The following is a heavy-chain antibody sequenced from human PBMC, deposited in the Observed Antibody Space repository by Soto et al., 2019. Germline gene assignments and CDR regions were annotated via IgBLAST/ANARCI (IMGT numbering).Heavy chain of an antibody. CDR1: GFTLMTYT. Sequence: PGGSLIHSCASSGFTLMTYTMNWVRQAPGKGLEWVSSISISSSDRYYADSVRGRFTISRDNAKNALYLQMNSLRADDTAGYFCANYGYYFDLWGQGTLVTVAS. V-gene: IGHV3-21*06. CDR3: ANYGYYFDL. CDR2: ISISSSDR. D-gene: IGHD3-10*01. J-gene: IGHJ4*02.